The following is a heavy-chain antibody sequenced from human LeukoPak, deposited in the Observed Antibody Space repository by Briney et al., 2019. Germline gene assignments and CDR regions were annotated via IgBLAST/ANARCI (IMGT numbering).Heavy chain of an antibody. V-gene: IGHV3-74*01. CDR2: INTDGSII. Sequence: GGSLRPSCAASGFTFSDYWMHWVRQAPGQGLVWVSRINTDGSIISYADSVKGRFTISRDNAKNTLYLQMDSLRAEDTAVYYCARDFYTSYYSSGGHELDCWDRESLVTVSS. CDR3: ARDFYTSYYSSGGHELDC. CDR1: GFTFSDYW. J-gene: IGHJ4*02. D-gene: IGHD3-22*01.